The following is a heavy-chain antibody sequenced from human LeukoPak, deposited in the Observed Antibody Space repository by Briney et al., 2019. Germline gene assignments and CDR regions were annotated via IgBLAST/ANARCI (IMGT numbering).Heavy chain of an antibody. D-gene: IGHD6-13*01. CDR2: ISYDGSNK. CDR3: ARERAAANYYFDY. CDR1: GFTFSSYA. V-gene: IGHV3-30*04. Sequence: GRSLRLSCAASGFTFSSYAMHWVRQAPGKGLEWVAVISYDGSNKYYADSVKGRFTISRDNSKNTLYLQMYSLRAEDTAVYYCARERAAANYYFDYWGQGTLVTVSS. J-gene: IGHJ4*02.